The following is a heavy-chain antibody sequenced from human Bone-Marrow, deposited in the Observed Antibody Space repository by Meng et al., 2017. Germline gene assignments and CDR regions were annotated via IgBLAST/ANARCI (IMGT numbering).Heavy chain of an antibody. J-gene: IGHJ4*02. CDR3: ARDEDISAAGKLFGDY. CDR2: INPKSGDT. CDR1: GYTFPDYW. D-gene: IGHD6-13*01. Sequence: QVQLVQSVAAVKEPGASVKVSCKASGYTFPDYWLHWVRRAPGQGLEWMGRINPKSGDTHYAQRFQGRVTMTGDTSISTAYMELSGLRSDDTAMYYCARDEDISAAGKLFGDYWGQGTLVTVSS. V-gene: IGHV1-2*06.